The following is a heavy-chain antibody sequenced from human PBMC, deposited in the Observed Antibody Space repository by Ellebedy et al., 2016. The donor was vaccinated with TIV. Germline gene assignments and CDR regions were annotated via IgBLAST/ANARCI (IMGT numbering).Heavy chain of an antibody. J-gene: IGHJ2*01. CDR2: ISWNSGSI. Sequence: GGSLRLXXAASGFTFDDYAMHWVRQAPGKGLERVSGISWNSGSIGYADSVKGRFTISRDNAKNSLYLQMNSLRAEDTALYYCAKDTSSYFDLWGRGTLVTVSS. V-gene: IGHV3-9*01. CDR1: GFTFDDYA. CDR3: AKDTSSYFDL.